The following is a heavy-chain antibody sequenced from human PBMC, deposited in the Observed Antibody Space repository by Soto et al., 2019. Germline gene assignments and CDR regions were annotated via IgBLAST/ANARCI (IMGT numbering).Heavy chain of an antibody. V-gene: IGHV3-73*01. CDR1: GFTFSGSA. D-gene: IGHD7-27*01. J-gene: IGHJ3*02. CDR2: IRSKANSYAT. Sequence: GGSLRLSCAASGFTFSGSAMHWVRQASGKGLEWVSRIRSKANSYATAYAASVKGRFTISRDDSKNTAYLQMNSLKTEDTAVYYCTRHWKLTGDHDAFDIWGQGTMVTVSS. CDR3: TRHWKLTGDHDAFDI.